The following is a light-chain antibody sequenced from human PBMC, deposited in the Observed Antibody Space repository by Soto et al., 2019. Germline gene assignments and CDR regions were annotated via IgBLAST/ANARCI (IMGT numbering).Light chain of an antibody. V-gene: IGLV1-40*01. CDR2: GNN. J-gene: IGLJ2*01. CDR1: SSNIGGNT. Sequence: QSVLTQPPSLSGTPGQRVTISCSGSSSNIGGNTVHWYQHLPGTAPKLLIYGNNNRPSGVPDRFSGSKSGTSASLAITGLQAEDEADYYCQSYDSILSGVVFGGGTKLTVL. CDR3: QSYDSILSGVV.